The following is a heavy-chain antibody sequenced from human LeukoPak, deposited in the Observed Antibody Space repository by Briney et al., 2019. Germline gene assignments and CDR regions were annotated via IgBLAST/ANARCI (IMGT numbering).Heavy chain of an antibody. J-gene: IGHJ4*02. Sequence: PGGSLRLSCAASGFTVTSNYMSWVRQAPGKGLEWVSYISSSGSTIYYADSVKGRFTISRDNAKNSLYLQMNSLRAEDTAVYYCARDRPGIAPYDYWGQGALVTVSS. CDR2: ISSSGSTI. V-gene: IGHV3-11*04. D-gene: IGHD6-13*01. CDR3: ARDRPGIAPYDY. CDR1: GFTVTSNY.